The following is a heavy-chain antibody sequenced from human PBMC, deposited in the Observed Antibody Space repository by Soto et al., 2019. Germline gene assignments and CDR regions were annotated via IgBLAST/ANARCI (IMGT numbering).Heavy chain of an antibody. CDR1: GYTFTSCG. D-gene: IGHD1-1*01. CDR3: ARDGMDNYRYNSYGRDV. CDR2: ISAYNGNT. V-gene: IGHV1-18*01. Sequence: AASVKVSCKASGYTFTSCGISCVRQAPGQGLEWMGWISAYNGNTDYAQKLQGRVTMTTDTSTSTAYMELRSLRSHDTAVYYCARDGMDNYRYNSYGRDVWGQETTVTVAS. J-gene: IGHJ6*02.